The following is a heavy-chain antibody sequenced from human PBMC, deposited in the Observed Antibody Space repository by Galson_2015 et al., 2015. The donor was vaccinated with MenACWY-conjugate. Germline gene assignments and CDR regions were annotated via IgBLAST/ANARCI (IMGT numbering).Heavy chain of an antibody. D-gene: IGHD3-22*01. CDR2: IWDDGSET. Sequence: SLRLSCAASGSDFSNYGMHWVRQAPGKGLEWVGVIWDDGSETYVADSVKGRFTISRDNANNSLHLQLNSLRVEDTALYYCARGKGSGSFPYYFDYWGQGVMVAVSS. CDR1: GSDFSNYG. V-gene: IGHV3-33*01. J-gene: IGHJ4*02. CDR3: ARGKGSGSFPYYFDY.